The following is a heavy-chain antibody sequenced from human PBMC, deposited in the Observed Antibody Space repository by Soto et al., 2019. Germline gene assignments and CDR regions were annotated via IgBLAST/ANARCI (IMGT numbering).Heavy chain of an antibody. Sequence: QVQLVQSGAEVKKPESSVKVSCKAPGGTFSTYAISWVRQAPGQGLEWMGGIIPMFGTANYAQRFQDRVTITADESTNTAYMELSSLRSEDTAVYFCASGIQLWLRQINNGYTGWGQGTLVTVSS. CDR1: GGTFSTYA. CDR2: IIPMFGTA. CDR3: ASGIQLWLRQINNGYTG. D-gene: IGHD5-18*01. V-gene: IGHV1-69*12. J-gene: IGHJ4*02.